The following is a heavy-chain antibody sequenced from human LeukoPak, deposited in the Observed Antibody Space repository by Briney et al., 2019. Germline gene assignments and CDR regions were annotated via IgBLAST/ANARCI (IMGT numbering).Heavy chain of an antibody. CDR2: IYPGDSDT. V-gene: IGHV5-51*01. CDR1: GYSFTSYW. D-gene: IGHD2-21*02. J-gene: IGHJ3*02. CDR3: ARRRGYCGGDCYSSAFDI. Sequence: GESLKISCKGSGYSFTSYWIGWVRQMPGKGLEWMGIIYPGDSDTRYSPSFQGQVTISADKSISTAYPQWSSLKASDTAMYYCARRRGYCGGDCYSSAFDIWGQGTMVTVSS.